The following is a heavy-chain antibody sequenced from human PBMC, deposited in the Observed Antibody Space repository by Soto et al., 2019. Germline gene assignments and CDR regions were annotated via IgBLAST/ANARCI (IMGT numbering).Heavy chain of an antibody. J-gene: IGHJ4*02. D-gene: IGHD1-1*01. Sequence: LTLSCAAYGFSFSSYWMHSVRHAPGKGLMWVSLIPRDGCNIISVDSVNGRFTISRDHTKNTLYLQMNSRRAEATAVYFCARDQTIRGQTTLDYWSQGTLVPVS. CDR3: ARDQTIRGQTTLDY. CDR2: IPRDGCNI. CDR1: GFSFSSYW. V-gene: IGHV3-74*01.